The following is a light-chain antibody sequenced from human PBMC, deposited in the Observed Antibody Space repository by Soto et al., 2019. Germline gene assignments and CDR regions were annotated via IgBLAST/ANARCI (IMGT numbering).Light chain of an antibody. J-gene: IGLJ1*01. CDR1: SSDVGGYNY. Sequence: QSVLTQPPSAAGSPGQSVTLSRTGNSSDVGGYNYVSWYQQHPGRAPKLIIYEVSQRPSGVPDRFSGSKSGNTASLTVSGLQAEDEADYYCSSYAGRNDFVFGSGTKVTVL. CDR2: EVS. CDR3: SSYAGRNDFV. V-gene: IGLV2-8*01.